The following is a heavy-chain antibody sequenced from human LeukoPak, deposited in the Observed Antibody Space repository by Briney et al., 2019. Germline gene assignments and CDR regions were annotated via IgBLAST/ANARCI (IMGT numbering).Heavy chain of an antibody. CDR2: IANDGNT. CDR1: GGSVSSSDYF. D-gene: IGHD2-21*02. Sequence: PSETLSLTCAVSGGSVSSSDYFWGWIRRPPGEGLEWIGSIANDGNTYYNPSLKSRVTMSVDTSKNQFSLKLTSVTAADTAVYFCARSRAPAVTWALFETWGQGILVTVSS. J-gene: IGHJ5*02. CDR3: ARSRAPAVTWALFET. V-gene: IGHV4-39*07.